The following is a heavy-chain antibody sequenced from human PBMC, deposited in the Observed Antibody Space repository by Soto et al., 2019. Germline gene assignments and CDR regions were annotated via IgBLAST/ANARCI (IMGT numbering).Heavy chain of an antibody. J-gene: IGHJ5*02. D-gene: IGHD3-22*01. CDR2: INPSGGST. CDR3: ARGYSSGYLGNWFDP. CDR1: GYTFTSYY. V-gene: IGHV1-46*01. Sequence: GASVKVSCKASGYTFTSYYMHWVRQAPGQGLEWMGIINPSGGSTSYAQKFQGRVTMTRDTSTSTVYMELSSLRSEDTAVYYCARGYSSGYLGNWFDPWGQGTLVTVSS.